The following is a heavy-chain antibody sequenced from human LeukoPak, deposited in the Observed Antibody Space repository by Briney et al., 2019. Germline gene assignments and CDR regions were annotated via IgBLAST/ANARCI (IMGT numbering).Heavy chain of an antibody. V-gene: IGHV3-53*01. D-gene: IGHD6-6*01. J-gene: IGHJ4*02. CDR1: DFNVSGNY. CDR3: ARDLGGSSDF. Sequence: GGSLRLSCAASDFNVSGNYMAWVRQAPGKGLQWVSLIYRGGKTYYADSVEGRFTISRDSSKNMLYLQMNSLRVDDTASYYCARDLGGSSDFWGQGTQVTVSS. CDR2: IYRGGKT.